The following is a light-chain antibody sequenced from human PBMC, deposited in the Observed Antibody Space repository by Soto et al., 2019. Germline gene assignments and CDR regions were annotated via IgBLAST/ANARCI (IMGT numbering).Light chain of an antibody. CDR3: HQCGRSPYCDAWT. CDR1: QSVSSSN. Sequence: EVVLTQSPGTLSLSPGERATLSCRASQSVSSSNLAWYQQKPGQAPRLLIYGASNRATGVPDSFSGSGSGTDFSLSLSRLEPEDFAVYYCHQCGRSPYCDAWTFCQGTKVESK. J-gene: IGKJ1*01. CDR2: GAS. V-gene: IGKV3-20*01.